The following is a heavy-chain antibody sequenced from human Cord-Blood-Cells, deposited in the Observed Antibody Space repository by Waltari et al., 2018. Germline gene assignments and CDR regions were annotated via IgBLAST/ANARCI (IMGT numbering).Heavy chain of an antibody. V-gene: IGHV3-30*02. CDR2: IRDDGSNK. CDR1: GFTFSSYG. CDR3: AKDRSSIAAHDAFDI. D-gene: IGHD6-6*01. Sequence: QVQLVESGGGVVQPGGSLRLSCAASGFTFSSYGMHWVRQAPGKGLEWVAFIRDDGSNKYYADSVKGRFTISRDNSKNTLYLQMNSLRAEDTAVYYCAKDRSSIAAHDAFDIWGQGTMVTVSS. J-gene: IGHJ3*02.